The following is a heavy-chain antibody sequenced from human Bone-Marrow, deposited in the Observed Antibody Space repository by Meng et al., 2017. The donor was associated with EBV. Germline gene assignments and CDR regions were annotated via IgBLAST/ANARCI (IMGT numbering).Heavy chain of an antibody. CDR2: ISFDGGNK. Sequence: HVQLVESGXGVVQPGRSXSLSCAASGFTFSSYAMHWVRQAPGKGLEWVAVISFDGGNKYYADSVKGRFTISRDNSKNTLYLQMNSLRAEDTAVYYCARGTADKTYYFDYWGQGTLVTVSS. CDR3: ARGTADKTYYFDY. CDR1: GFTFSSYA. J-gene: IGHJ4*02. D-gene: IGHD1-1*01. V-gene: IGHV3-30-3*01.